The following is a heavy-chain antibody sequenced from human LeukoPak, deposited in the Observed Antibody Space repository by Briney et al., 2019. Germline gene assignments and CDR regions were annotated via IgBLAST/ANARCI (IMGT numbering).Heavy chain of an antibody. V-gene: IGHV4-61*08. Sequence: SETLSLTCTLSGDSFRSGGPYWGWIRQPPGKRPEWIGDIFYTGKTNYNPSLKSRVTISLDTSKSQFSLKLTSMTAADTAVYYCARIFDSWGQGILVTVSS. CDR1: GDSFRSGGPY. CDR2: IFYTGKT. CDR3: ARIFDS. J-gene: IGHJ4*02.